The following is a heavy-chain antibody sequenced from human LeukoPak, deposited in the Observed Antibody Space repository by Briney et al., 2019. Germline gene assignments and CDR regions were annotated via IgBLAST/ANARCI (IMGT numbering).Heavy chain of an antibody. Sequence: GGSLRLSCTASGFSFSSYGLFWVRQAPGKGLDWVSSISSSGDYLCYADSVRGRFTISRDNANNSLYLQMNSLRAEDTAVYYCARDFYSGDFEWGTSPLDYWGQGTLVAVSS. J-gene: IGHJ4*02. CDR1: GFSFSSYG. D-gene: IGHD4-17*01. CDR2: ISSSGDYL. CDR3: ARDFYSGDFEWGTSPLDY. V-gene: IGHV3-21*01.